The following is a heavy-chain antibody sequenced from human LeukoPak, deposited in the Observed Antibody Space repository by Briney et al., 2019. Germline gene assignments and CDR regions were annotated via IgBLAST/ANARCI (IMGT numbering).Heavy chain of an antibody. CDR1: GGSISNYY. CDR2: IYYSGNT. CDR3: ARDTDFWSAYRFDY. D-gene: IGHD3-3*01. Sequence: SETLSLTFTVSGGSISNYYWSWIRQPPGKGLEWIGYIYYSGNTNYNPSLKSGVTILVDTSKNQFSLKLTSVTAADTAVYYCARDTDFWSAYRFDYWGQGTLVTVSS. V-gene: IGHV4-59*01. J-gene: IGHJ4*02.